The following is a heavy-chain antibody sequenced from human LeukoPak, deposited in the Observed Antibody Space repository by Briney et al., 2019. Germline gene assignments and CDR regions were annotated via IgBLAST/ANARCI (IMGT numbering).Heavy chain of an antibody. J-gene: IGHJ4*02. V-gene: IGHV3-48*01. D-gene: IGHD4-17*01. CDR3: ARIRYGDYFDY. Sequence: PGGSLRLSCSASGFTFSSYGMRWVRHAPGKGLEWVSYISSSTSTIYYAACVKGPFTISRANAKNSLYLQMNSLKAEDTAVYYCARIRYGDYFDYWGQGTLVTVSP. CDR2: ISSSTSTI. CDR1: GFTFSSYG.